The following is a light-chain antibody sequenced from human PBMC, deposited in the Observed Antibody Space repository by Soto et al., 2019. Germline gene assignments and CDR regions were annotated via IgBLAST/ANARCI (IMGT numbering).Light chain of an antibody. CDR1: QTIANY. CDR3: QQSYSIPQT. Sequence: DIQMTQSPSSLSASVGDRVTITCRTSQTIANYLSWYQVRPGKAPKLLIYAAFTLESGVPSRLSGSGSGTEFTLTISSLQSEDFATYYCQQSYSIPQTFGQGTKVDIK. J-gene: IGKJ1*01. CDR2: AAF. V-gene: IGKV1-39*01.